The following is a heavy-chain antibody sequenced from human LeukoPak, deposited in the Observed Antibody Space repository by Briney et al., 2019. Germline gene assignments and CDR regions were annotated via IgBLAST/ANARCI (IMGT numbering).Heavy chain of an antibody. CDR1: GFTFSSYA. Sequence: GGSLRLSCAASGFTFSSYAMTWVRQAPGKGLEWVSAICGSGDNTYYADSVKGRFTISRDNSKNTLYVQMNRLRVEDTAVYYCAKGKVAGAGFRYYCGMDVWGQGTTVTVSS. V-gene: IGHV3-23*01. CDR3: AKGKVAGAGFRYYCGMDV. J-gene: IGHJ6*02. CDR2: ICGSGDNT. D-gene: IGHD6-19*01.